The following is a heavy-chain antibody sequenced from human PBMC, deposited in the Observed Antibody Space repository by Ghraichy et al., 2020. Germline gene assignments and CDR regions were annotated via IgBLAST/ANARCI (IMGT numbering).Heavy chain of an antibody. CDR1: GFTFSSYG. CDR3: AKDKAMVTAFDY. D-gene: IGHD5-18*01. Sequence: GGSLRLSCAASGFTFSSYGMHWVRQAPGKGLEWVAVISYDGSNKYYADSVKGRFTISRDNSKNTLYLQMNSLRAEDTAVYYCAKDKAMVTAFDYWGQGNLVTVSS. CDR2: ISYDGSNK. J-gene: IGHJ4*02. V-gene: IGHV3-30*18.